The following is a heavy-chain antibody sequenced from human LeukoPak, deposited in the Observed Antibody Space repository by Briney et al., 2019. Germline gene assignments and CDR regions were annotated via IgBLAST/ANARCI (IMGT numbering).Heavy chain of an antibody. J-gene: IGHJ4*02. CDR1: GDSISDYY. CDR3: ARLNRNYYDSSGEPGFDY. D-gene: IGHD3-22*01. V-gene: IGHV4-59*01. Sequence: KPSETLSLTCTVSGDSISDYYWSWIRQPPGKGLEWIGYIYYSGSTNYNPSLKSRVTISVDTSKNQFSLKLSSVTAADTAVFYCARLNRNYYDSSGEPGFDYWGQGTLVTVSS. CDR2: IYYSGST.